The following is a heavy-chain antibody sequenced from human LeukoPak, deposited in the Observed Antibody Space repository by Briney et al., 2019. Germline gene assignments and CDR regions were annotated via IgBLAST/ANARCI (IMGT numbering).Heavy chain of an antibody. CDR2: IRYDGSNK. CDR1: GFTFLSYG. D-gene: IGHD2-2*01. V-gene: IGHV3-30*02. J-gene: IGHJ6*03. Sequence: PGGSLRLSCAASGFTFLSYGMHWVRQAPGKGLEWVAFIRYDGSNKYYADSVKGRFTISRDNSKNTLYLQMNSLRAEDTAVYYCAKDCLSSALISAMPATYYYYYYMDVWGKGTTVTISS. CDR3: AKDCLSSALISAMPATYYYYYYMDV.